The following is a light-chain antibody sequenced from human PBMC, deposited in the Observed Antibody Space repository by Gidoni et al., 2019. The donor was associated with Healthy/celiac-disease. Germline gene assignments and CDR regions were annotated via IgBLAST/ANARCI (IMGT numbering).Light chain of an antibody. V-gene: IGKV4-1*01. J-gene: IGKJ1*01. CDR2: WAS. CDR3: QQYYSTPGT. Sequence: DIVMTQSPDSLAVSRGERATINCKSSQSVLYSSNNKNYLAWYQQKPGQPPKLLIYWASTRESGVPDRFTGSGSGTDFTLTISSLQAEDVAVYYCQQYYSTPGTFXQXTKVEIK. CDR1: QSVLYSSNNKNY.